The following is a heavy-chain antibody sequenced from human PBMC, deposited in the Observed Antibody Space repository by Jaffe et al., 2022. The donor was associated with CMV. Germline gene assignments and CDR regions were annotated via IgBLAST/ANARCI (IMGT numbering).Heavy chain of an antibody. Sequence: EVQLLESGGGLVQPGGSLRLSCAASGFTFSSYAMSWVRQAPGKGLEWVSAISGSGGSTYYADSVKGRFTISRDNSKNTLYLQMNSLRAEDTAVYYCAKVLSGSGSYYNRPYYYGMDVWGQGTTVTVSS. V-gene: IGHV3-23*01. CDR2: ISGSGGST. J-gene: IGHJ6*02. CDR3: AKVLSGSGSYYNRPYYYGMDV. D-gene: IGHD3-10*01. CDR1: GFTFSSYA.